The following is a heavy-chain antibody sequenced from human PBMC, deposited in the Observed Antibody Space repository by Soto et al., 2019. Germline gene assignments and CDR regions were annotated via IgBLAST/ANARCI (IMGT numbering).Heavy chain of an antibody. J-gene: IGHJ6*02. V-gene: IGHV3-30-3*01. D-gene: IGHD3-22*01. CDR1: GFTFSNYV. CDR2: ISDDGSNK. CDR3: TRASHYYDSSGYYYNYPYYGVDV. Sequence: GGSLRLSCAASGFTFSNYVMHWVRRAPGKGLQWVALISDDGSNKYYADSVKGRSTISRDNSRNTLSLQMNSLRSEDTAVYYCTRASHYYDSSGYYYNYPYYGVDVWGQGTTVTVSS.